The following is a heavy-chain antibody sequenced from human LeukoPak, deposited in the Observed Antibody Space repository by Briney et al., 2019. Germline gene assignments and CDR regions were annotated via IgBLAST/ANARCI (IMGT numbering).Heavy chain of an antibody. CDR1: GGSFSGYY. Sequence: SETLSLTCAVYGGSFSGYYWSWIRQPPGKGLEGLGEINYSGSTNYNPSLKSRVTISVDTSKNQFSLKLSSVTAGDTAVYYCARHGNYYGSGSYYWGQGTLVTVSS. D-gene: IGHD3-10*01. J-gene: IGHJ4*02. CDR3: ARHGNYYGSGSYY. V-gene: IGHV4-34*01. CDR2: INYSGST.